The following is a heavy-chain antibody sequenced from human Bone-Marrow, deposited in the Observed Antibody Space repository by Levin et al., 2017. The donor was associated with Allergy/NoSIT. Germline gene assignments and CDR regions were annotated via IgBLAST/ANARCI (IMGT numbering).Heavy chain of an antibody. CDR1: GASIRSGAYY. D-gene: IGHD3-10*01. V-gene: IGHV4-31*01. Sequence: SQTLSLTCTVSGASIRSGAYYWSWVRQPPGQGLEWIGYIYYNGSTYFNPSLKSQVSISVDTSKNQFSLKLSSVTAADTAHYYCARVLAGFDGSAMAYDYWGRGSLVTVSS. CDR2: IYYNGST. CDR3: ARVLAGFDGSAMAYDY. J-gene: IGHJ4*02.